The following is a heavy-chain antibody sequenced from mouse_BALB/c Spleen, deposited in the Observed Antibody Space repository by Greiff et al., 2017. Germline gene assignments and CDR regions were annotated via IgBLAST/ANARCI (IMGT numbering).Heavy chain of an antibody. J-gene: IGHJ3*01. CDR1: GFTFSSYA. CDR2: ISSGGSYT. CDR3: ARHVVRAWFAY. V-gene: IGHV5-9-3*01. Sequence: EVHLVESGGGLVKPGGSLKLSCAASGFTFSSYAMSWVRQTPEKRLEWVATISSGGSYTYYPDSVKGRFTISRDNAKNTLYLQMSSLRSEDTAMYYCARHVVRAWFAYWGQGTLVTVSA. D-gene: IGHD2-14*01.